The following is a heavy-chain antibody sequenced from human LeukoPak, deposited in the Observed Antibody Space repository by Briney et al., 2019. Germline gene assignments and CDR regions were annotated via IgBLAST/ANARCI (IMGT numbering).Heavy chain of an antibody. CDR3: ARVNSGVVAVYYYYYYYMDV. J-gene: IGHJ6*03. CDR1: GYTLTELS. Sequence: ASVKVSCKVSGYTLTELSMHWVRQAPGKGLEWMGGFDPEDGETIYAQKFQGRVTMTEDTSTDTAYMELSSLRSEDTAVYYCARVNSGVVAVYYYYYYYMDVWGKGTTVTVSS. CDR2: FDPEDGET. V-gene: IGHV1-24*01. D-gene: IGHD2-15*01.